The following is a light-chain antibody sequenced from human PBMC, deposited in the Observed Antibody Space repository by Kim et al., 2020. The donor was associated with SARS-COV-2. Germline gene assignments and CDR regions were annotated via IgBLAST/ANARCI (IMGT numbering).Light chain of an antibody. CDR3: ASRDSSGNLFV. CDR2: GKD. CDR1: SLRTYF. Sequence: SSELTRDPTVSVALGQTVRISCQGDSLRTYFAYWYQKKPGQAPILVIYGKDKRPSGIPARFSGSGSGNTASLTITGPQAEDEADYYCASRDSSGNLFVFGSGTKVTVL. J-gene: IGLJ1*01. V-gene: IGLV3-19*01.